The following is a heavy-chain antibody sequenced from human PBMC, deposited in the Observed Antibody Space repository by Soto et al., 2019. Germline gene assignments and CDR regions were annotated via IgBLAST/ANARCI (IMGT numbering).Heavy chain of an antibody. CDR3: ATALKGQQLTPPSYYYYYMDV. CDR2: FDPEDGET. V-gene: IGHV1-24*01. CDR1: GYSLTELS. J-gene: IGHJ6*03. Sequence: ASVKVSCEVCGYSLTELSMHWVRQAPGKGLEWMGGFDPEDGETIYAQKFQGRVTMTEDTSTDTAYMELSSLRSEDTAVYYCATALKGQQLTPPSYYYYYMDVWGKGTTVTVSS. D-gene: IGHD6-13*01.